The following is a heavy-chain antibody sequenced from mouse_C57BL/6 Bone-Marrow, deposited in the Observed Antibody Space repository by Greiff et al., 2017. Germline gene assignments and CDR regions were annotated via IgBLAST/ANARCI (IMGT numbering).Heavy chain of an antibody. CDR2: FYPGSGSI. V-gene: IGHV1-62-2*01. Sequence: QVQLHQSGAELVKPGASVKLSCKASGYTFTEYTIHWVKQRSGQGLEWIGWFYPGSGSIKYNEKFKDKATLTADKSSSTVYMELSRLTSEDSAVYFCASHPYYDYDLYYAMDYWGQGTSVTVSS. CDR1: GYTFTEYT. CDR3: ASHPYYDYDLYYAMDY. D-gene: IGHD2-4*01. J-gene: IGHJ4*01.